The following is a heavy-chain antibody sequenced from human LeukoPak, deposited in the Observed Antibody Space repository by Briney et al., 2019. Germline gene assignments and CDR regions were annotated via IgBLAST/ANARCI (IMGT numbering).Heavy chain of an antibody. V-gene: IGHV1-18*01. Sequence: ASVKVSRKASGYTLTSYGVSWVRQAPGQGLEWMGWISAYNGNTNYAQKLQGRVTMTTDTSTSTAYMELRSLRSDDTAVYYCARDLVLLNAFDIWGQGTMVTVSS. CDR2: ISAYNGNT. J-gene: IGHJ3*02. CDR3: ARDLVLLNAFDI. D-gene: IGHD2-8*01. CDR1: GYTLTSYG.